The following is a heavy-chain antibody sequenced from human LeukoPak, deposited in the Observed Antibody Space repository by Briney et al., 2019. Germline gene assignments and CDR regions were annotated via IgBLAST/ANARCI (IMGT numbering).Heavy chain of an antibody. CDR3: ARDDSSRAWDY. Sequence: SETLSLTCTVSGGSISSYYWTWIRRPAGKGLEWIGRIYTSDNTNYNPSLKSRVTMSIDTSKNQFSLKLSSVTAADTAVYYCARDDSSRAWDYWGQGTLVAVS. CDR2: IYTSDNT. D-gene: IGHD6-6*01. CDR1: GGSISSYY. J-gene: IGHJ4*02. V-gene: IGHV4-4*07.